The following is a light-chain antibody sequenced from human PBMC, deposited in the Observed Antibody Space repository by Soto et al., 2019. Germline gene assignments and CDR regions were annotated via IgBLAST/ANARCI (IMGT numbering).Light chain of an antibody. V-gene: IGLV2-14*01. Sequence: QSALTQPASVSGSLGPSFSISCTGTSTDVGGYNYVLRYQQHPGKAPKLMIYAVTDRPSGVSSRFSGSKSGNTASLTISGLQAEDEADYYCSSYTSSSTLFGTGTKVTVL. CDR2: AVT. CDR1: STDVGGYNY. CDR3: SSYTSSSTL. J-gene: IGLJ1*01.